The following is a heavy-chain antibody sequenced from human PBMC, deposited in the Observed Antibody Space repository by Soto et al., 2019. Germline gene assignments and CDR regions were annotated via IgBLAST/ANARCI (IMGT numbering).Heavy chain of an antibody. D-gene: IGHD1-7*01. Sequence: XGRLGPPCTARGPSVRHYVMHWVRQARGKGLVWVSRVNSGVRNRKYADSVKGRFTISRDNARNTLYLQMASLRVEDTAVHYCVTYSWNYDISSGDSCGQRTLVTVSS. V-gene: IGHV3-74*03. CDR1: GPSVRHYV. J-gene: IGHJ4*02. CDR2: VNSGVRNR. CDR3: VTYSWNYDISSGDS.